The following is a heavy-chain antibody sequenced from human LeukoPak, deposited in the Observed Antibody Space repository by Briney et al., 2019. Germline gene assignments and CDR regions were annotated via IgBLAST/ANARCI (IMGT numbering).Heavy chain of an antibody. Sequence: PSGTLSLTCAVSGGSISSGSWWGWIRQPPGKGLEWIGEIHHSGSTNYNPSLKSRITLSVDKSKNQHSLRLTSVTAADTAVYYCARGGDYRFDYWGQGTLVTVSS. CDR3: ARGGDYRFDY. D-gene: IGHD4-17*01. J-gene: IGHJ4*02. V-gene: IGHV4-4*02. CDR1: GGSISSGSW. CDR2: IHHSGST.